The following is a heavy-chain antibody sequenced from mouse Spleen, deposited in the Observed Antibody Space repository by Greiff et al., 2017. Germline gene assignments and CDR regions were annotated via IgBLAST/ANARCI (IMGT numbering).Heavy chain of an antibody. Sequence: EVQLVESGGGLVQPKGSLKLSCAASGFTFNTYAMHWVRQAPGKGLEWVARIRSKSSNYATYYADSVKDRFTISRDDSQSMLYLQMNNLKTEDTAMYYCVRDGYYDGSYWYFDVWGAGTTVTVSS. D-gene: IGHD1-1*01. J-gene: IGHJ1*01. CDR3: VRDGYYDGSYWYFDV. CDR1: GFTFNTYA. V-gene: IGHV10-3*01. CDR2: IRSKSSNYAT.